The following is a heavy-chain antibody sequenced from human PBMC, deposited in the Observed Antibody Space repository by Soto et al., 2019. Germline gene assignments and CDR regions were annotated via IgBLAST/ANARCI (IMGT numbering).Heavy chain of an antibody. D-gene: IGHD6-13*01. J-gene: IGHJ3*02. CDR3: AKWYSSTWGAFDI. V-gene: IGHV1-69*02. Sequence: QVQLVQSGAEVKKPGSSVKVSCKASGGTFSSYTISWVRQAPGQGLEWMGRIIPILGIANYAQKFQGRVTITADKSTSTAYMELSSLRSEDTAVYYCAKWYSSTWGAFDIWGQGTMVTVSS. CDR2: IIPILGIA. CDR1: GGTFSSYT.